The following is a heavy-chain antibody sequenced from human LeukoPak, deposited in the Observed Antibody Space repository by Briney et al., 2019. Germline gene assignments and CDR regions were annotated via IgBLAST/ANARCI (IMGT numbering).Heavy chain of an antibody. CDR2: IYYSGST. Sequence: PPETLSLTCTVSGGPISSYYWSCIRQPPGKGLEWIGYIYYSGSTNYNPSLKSRLTMSVDTSKNQFSLKLSSVTAADTAVYYCAILYYDSSGYYSGFHYWGQRTLVPVSS. J-gene: IGHJ4*02. CDR3: AILYYDSSGYYSGFHY. CDR1: GGPISSYY. V-gene: IGHV4-59*01. D-gene: IGHD3-22*01.